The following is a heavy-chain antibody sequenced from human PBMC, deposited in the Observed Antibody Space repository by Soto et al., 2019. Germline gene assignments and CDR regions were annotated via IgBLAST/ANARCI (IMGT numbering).Heavy chain of an antibody. D-gene: IGHD3-22*01. J-gene: IGHJ4*02. CDR3: ARDSSGRHDY. Sequence: PSETLSLTCSVSGSSVRSGSYYWTWIRQPPGKGLEWIGYIYQSGTTNYNASLKSRVTISIDTSKNQFFLKLNSVTAADTAVYYCARDSSGRHDYWGQGTLVTVSS. V-gene: IGHV4-61*01. CDR1: GSSVRSGSYY. CDR2: IYQSGTT.